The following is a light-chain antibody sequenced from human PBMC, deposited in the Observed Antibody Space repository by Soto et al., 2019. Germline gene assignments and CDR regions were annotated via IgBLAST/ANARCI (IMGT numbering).Light chain of an antibody. J-gene: IGLJ1*01. CDR3: SSYPTSNTRQIV. Sequence: QSALTQPASVSGSPGQSITISCTGTSSDVGGYNYVSWYQQHPGKAPKFMIYDVSNRPSEVSNRLSGSKSGNTASLTISGHQAEDEADYYCSSYPTSNTRQIVFGTGTKVTVL. CDR2: DVS. CDR1: SSDVGGYNY. V-gene: IGLV2-14*01.